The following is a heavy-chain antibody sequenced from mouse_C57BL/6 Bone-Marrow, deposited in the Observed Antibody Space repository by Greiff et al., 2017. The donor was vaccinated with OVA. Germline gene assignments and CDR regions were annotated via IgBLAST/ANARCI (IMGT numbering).Heavy chain of an antibody. Sequence: EVQLQQSGPELVKPGASVKISCKASGYSFTDYNMNWVKQSTGKSLEWIGVINPNYGTTSYNQKFKGKATLTVDQSSSTAYMQLNSLTSEDSAVYYCARLYYSNYYYAMDYWGQGTSVTVSS. J-gene: IGHJ4*01. V-gene: IGHV1-39*01. CDR2: INPNYGTT. CDR3: ARLYYSNYYYAMDY. D-gene: IGHD2-5*01. CDR1: GYSFTDYN.